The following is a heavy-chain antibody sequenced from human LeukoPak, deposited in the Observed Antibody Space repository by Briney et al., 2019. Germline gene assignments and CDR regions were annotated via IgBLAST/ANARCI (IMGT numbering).Heavy chain of an antibody. Sequence: GRSLRLSCAASGFTFSNYGMHWVRQAPGKGLEWVAVISYDGSTEQYSDSVKGRSTIPRDNSKNTLYLQMDSLRPEDTAVYYCAKDYRRDGYNYYFDYWGQGTLVTLSS. CDR2: ISYDGSTE. D-gene: IGHD5-24*01. V-gene: IGHV3-30*18. CDR1: GFTFSNYG. CDR3: AKDYRRDGYNYYFDY. J-gene: IGHJ4*02.